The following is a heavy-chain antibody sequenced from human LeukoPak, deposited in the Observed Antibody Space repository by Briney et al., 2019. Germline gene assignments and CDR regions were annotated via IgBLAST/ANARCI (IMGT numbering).Heavy chain of an antibody. CDR3: ARDWAPLSGNYYDAWFDP. D-gene: IGHD1-26*01. J-gene: IGHJ5*02. V-gene: IGHV1-18*01. CDR1: GYTFTSYG. Sequence: ASVKVSCKASGYTFTSYGISWVRQAPGQGLEWMGWISADNGNTKYAQKLQGRVTMTTDTSTSTAYMELRSLRSDDTAVYYCARDWAPLSGNYYDAWFDPWGQGTLVTVSS. CDR2: ISADNGNT.